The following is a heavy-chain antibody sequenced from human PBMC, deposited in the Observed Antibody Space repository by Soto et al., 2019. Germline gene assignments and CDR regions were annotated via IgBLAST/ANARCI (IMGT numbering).Heavy chain of an antibody. J-gene: IGHJ6*03. V-gene: IGHV3-33*01. Sequence: GGSLRLSCAASGFTFSSYGMHWVRQAPGKGLEWVAVIWYDGSNKYYADSVKGRFTISRDNSKNTLYLQMNSLRAEDTAVYYCARARGPPYCSGGSCYEVDYYYYMDVWGKGTTVTVSS. CDR2: IWYDGSNK. D-gene: IGHD2-15*01. CDR3: ARARGPPYCSGGSCYEVDYYYYMDV. CDR1: GFTFSSYG.